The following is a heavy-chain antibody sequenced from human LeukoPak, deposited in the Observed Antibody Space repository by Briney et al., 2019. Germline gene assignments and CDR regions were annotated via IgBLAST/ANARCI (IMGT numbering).Heavy chain of an antibody. V-gene: IGHV4-59*12. Sequence: SETLSLTCTVSGGSISSYYWRWIRQPPGKGLEWIGYIYYSGSTNYNPSLKSRVTISVDTSKNQFSLKLSSVTAADTAVYYCARLGTANDYWGQGTLVTVSS. J-gene: IGHJ4*02. D-gene: IGHD5-18*01. CDR3: ARLGTANDY. CDR1: GGSISSYY. CDR2: IYYSGST.